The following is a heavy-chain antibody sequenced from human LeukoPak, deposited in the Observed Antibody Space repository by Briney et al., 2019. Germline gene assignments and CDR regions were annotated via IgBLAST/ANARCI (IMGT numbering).Heavy chain of an antibody. CDR1: GGTFTNYA. J-gene: IGHJ6*03. V-gene: IGHV1-69*06. Sequence: SVKVSCKASGGTFTNYAFSWVRQAPGQGLEWMGRIIPMSGTIYYAQKFQGRVTITADRSTNTAYMELNSLRSEDTAVIYCARDCSNASCYERGSYFYFYMDIWGSGTTVTVSS. D-gene: IGHD2-2*01. CDR2: IIPMSGTI. CDR3: ARDCSNASCYERGSYFYFYMDI.